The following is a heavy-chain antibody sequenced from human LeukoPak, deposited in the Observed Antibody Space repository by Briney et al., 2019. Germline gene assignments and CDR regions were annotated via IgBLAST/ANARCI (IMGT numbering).Heavy chain of an antibody. CDR2: TYYRSKWYN. Sequence: SQTLSLTCAISGDSVSSNRAAWNWIRQSPSRGLEWLGRTYYRSKWYNDYAVSVKSRITINPDTSKNQFSLQLNSVTPEDTAVYYCARGYNYGDYKRGYYYGMDVWGQGTTVTVSS. J-gene: IGHJ6*02. D-gene: IGHD4-17*01. V-gene: IGHV6-1*01. CDR3: ARGYNYGDYKRGYYYGMDV. CDR1: GDSVSSNRAA.